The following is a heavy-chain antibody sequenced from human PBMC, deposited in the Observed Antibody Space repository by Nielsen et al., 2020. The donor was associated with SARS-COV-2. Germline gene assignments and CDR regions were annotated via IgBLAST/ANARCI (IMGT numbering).Heavy chain of an antibody. J-gene: IGHJ4*02. CDR3: ASLPALNNYSDS. Sequence: SETLSLTCIVSGAPINSSESSRSWLRPPPGKGQEWTGYIHYSGRTFYSPSLKSRVTSSLDTSKNQFSLKLPSVTAADTAVYYCASLPALNNYSDSWGQGTLVTVS. CDR2: IHYSGRT. CDR1: GAPINSSESS. V-gene: IGHV4-30-4*01. D-gene: IGHD2/OR15-2a*01.